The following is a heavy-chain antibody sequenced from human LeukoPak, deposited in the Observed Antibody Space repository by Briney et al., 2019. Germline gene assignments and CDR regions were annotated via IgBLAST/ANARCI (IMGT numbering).Heavy chain of an antibody. CDR3: TRAGSWYYYYYYMDV. V-gene: IGHV3-49*03. J-gene: IGHJ6*03. CDR1: GFTFCDYA. Sequence: GGSLRLSCTASGFTFCDYAMSWFRQAPGKGREWVGFIRSKAYGGTTEYAASVKGRFTISRDDSKSIAYLQMNSLKTEDTAVYYCTRAGSWYYYYYYMDVWGKGTTVTVSS. D-gene: IGHD6-13*01. CDR2: IRSKAYGGTT.